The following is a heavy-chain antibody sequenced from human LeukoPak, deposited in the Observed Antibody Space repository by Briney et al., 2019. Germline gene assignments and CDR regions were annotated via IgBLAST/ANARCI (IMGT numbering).Heavy chain of an antibody. CDR2: IYHSGSP. V-gene: IGHV4-4*02. J-gene: IGHJ4*02. CDR3: AGGYSYGSYYFDY. D-gene: IGHD5-18*01. Sequence: SETLSLTCAVSGGSISSNNWWGWVRQPPGKGLEWIGEIYHSGSPNYNPSLKSRVTISVDKSRNHFSLNLSSVTAADTAVYYCAGGYSYGSYYFDYWGQGTLVTVSS. CDR1: GGSISSNNW.